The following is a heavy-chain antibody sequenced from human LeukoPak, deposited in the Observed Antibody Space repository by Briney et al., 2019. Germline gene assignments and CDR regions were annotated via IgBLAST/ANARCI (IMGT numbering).Heavy chain of an antibody. J-gene: IGHJ4*02. CDR3: ARDLAAAGVDY. CDR2: IYSGGST. Sequence: PGGSLRLSCAASGFTVSSNYMSWVRQAPGKGLEWVSVIYSGGSTYYADSVKGRFTISRDNSKNTLYLQMNSLRAEDTAVYYCARDLAAAGVDYWVQGTLVTVSS. V-gene: IGHV3-53*01. CDR1: GFTVSSNY. D-gene: IGHD6-13*01.